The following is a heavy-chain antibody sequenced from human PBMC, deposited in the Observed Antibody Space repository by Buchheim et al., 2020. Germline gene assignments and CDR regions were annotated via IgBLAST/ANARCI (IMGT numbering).Heavy chain of an antibody. CDR1: GGSISSSSYY. V-gene: IGHV4-39*07. D-gene: IGHD5-24*01. CDR2: IYYSGST. Sequence: QLQLQESGPGLVKPSETLSLTCTVSGGSISSSSYYWGWIRQPPGKGLEWIGSIYYSGSTYYNPSLTRRVTISVDTSKNQFSLKLSSVTAADTAVYYCARFDGYNLAPRVWGQGTL. CDR3: ARFDGYNLAPRV. J-gene: IGHJ4*02.